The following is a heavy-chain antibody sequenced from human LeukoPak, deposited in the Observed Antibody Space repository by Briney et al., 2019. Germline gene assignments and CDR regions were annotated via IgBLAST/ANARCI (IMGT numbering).Heavy chain of an antibody. V-gene: IGHV4-4*02. CDR3: ARDPHHDDYGDEGFDY. Sequence: SGTLSLTCAVSGGSISSSNWWSWVRQPPGKGLEWIGIMDHSGITYSNPSLRSRVTISLDTSKNQFSLNLSSATAADTAVYYCARDPHHDDYGDEGFDYWGQGTLVAVSS. CDR2: MDHSGIT. D-gene: IGHD4-17*01. J-gene: IGHJ4*02. CDR1: GGSISSSNW.